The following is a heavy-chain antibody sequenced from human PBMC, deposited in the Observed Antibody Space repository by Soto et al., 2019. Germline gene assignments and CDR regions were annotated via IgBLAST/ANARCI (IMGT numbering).Heavy chain of an antibody. CDR3: ARAPGYNWNYFYYYMDV. Sequence: QLQLQESGPGLVKPSETLSLTCTVSAGSISSSTFYWGWIRQPPGKGLEWIGSIYYSGNAYYNPSLKSRVTISVDTSKNQFSLKLSSVTAADTAVYYCARAPGYNWNYFYYYMDVWGEGTTVTVSS. CDR2: IYYSGNA. D-gene: IGHD1-20*01. CDR1: AGSISSSTFY. V-gene: IGHV4-39*01. J-gene: IGHJ6*03.